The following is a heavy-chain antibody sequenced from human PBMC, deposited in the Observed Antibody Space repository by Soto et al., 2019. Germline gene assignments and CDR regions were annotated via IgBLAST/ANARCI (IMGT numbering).Heavy chain of an antibody. Sequence: GGSLRLSCAASGFTFSSYGMHWVRQAPGKGLEWVAVISYDGSKKYYADSVKGRFTISRDNSKNTLYLQMNSLRAEDTAVNSCAKDQLVRASAGSLYYYYYYYMDVWGKGTTVTVSS. J-gene: IGHJ6*03. CDR3: AKDQLVRASAGSLYYYYYYYMDV. V-gene: IGHV3-30*18. CDR1: GFTFSSYG. D-gene: IGHD3-10*01. CDR2: ISYDGSKK.